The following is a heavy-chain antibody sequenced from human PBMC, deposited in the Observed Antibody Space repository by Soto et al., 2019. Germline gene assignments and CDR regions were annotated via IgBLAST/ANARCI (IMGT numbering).Heavy chain of an antibody. CDR2: ISVDGRDT. Sequence: GGSLRLSCAASGFSLRDYWMHWVRQVPGKGLLWVSRISVDGRDTTYADSVKGRFTISRDNAKNTLYLQMDSLRAEDTAVYYCVTAPEQRPIDFWGDGSRVTVSS. CDR1: GFSLRDYW. CDR3: VTAPEQRPIDF. D-gene: IGHD6-19*01. V-gene: IGHV3-74*03. J-gene: IGHJ4*01.